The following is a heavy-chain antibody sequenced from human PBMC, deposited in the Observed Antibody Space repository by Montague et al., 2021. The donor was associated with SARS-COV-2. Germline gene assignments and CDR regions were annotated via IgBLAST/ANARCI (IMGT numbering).Heavy chain of an antibody. J-gene: IGHJ4*02. CDR2: IYYIGST. Sequence: SETLSLTCTVSGGSISSYYWSWIRQPPGKGLEWIGYIYYIGSTNYNPSLRSRVTISVDTSKKQFSLKLNSVTAADTAVYYCASRYDSSGYYVFWGQGTLVTVSS. CDR3: ASRYDSSGYYVF. CDR1: GGSISSYY. D-gene: IGHD3-22*01. V-gene: IGHV4-59*08.